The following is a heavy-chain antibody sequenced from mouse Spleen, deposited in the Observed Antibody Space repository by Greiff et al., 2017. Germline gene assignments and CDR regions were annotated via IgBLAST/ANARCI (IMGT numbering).Heavy chain of an antibody. Sequence: QVHVKQSGAELAKPGASVKLSCKASGYTFTSYWMHWVKQRPGQGLEWIGYINPSSGYTKYNQKFKDKATLTADKSSSTAYMQLSSLTYEDSAVYYCARIPPLLRPMDYWGQGTSVTVSS. CDR2: INPSSGYT. CDR3: ARIPPLLRPMDY. D-gene: IGHD1-2*01. V-gene: IGHV1-7*01. CDR1: GYTFTSYW. J-gene: IGHJ4*01.